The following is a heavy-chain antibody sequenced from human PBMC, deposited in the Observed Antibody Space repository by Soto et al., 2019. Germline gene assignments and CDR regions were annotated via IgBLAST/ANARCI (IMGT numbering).Heavy chain of an antibody. CDR1: GFTFSTYV. V-gene: IGHV3-33*01. CDR3: ASLLDAFDI. Sequence: GGSLRLYCAASGFTFSTYVMHWVRQAPGKGLEWVAAIWYDSSNKYYAASLKGRFTISRDNSKNTLYLQMNSLGAEDTAVYYCASLLDAFDIWGQGTMVTVSS. D-gene: IGHD1-26*01. J-gene: IGHJ3*02. CDR2: IWYDSSNK.